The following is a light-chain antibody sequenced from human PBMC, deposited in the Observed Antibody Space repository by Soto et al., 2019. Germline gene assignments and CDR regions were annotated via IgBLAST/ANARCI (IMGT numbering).Light chain of an antibody. CDR2: SSN. CDR3: AAWDDSLNGLV. V-gene: IGLV1-44*01. CDR1: SSNIGSNS. J-gene: IGLJ2*01. Sequence: QAVVTQPPSASGTPGQRVTFSCSGSSSNIGSNSVNWYQQLPGTTPKLLMYSSNQRPSGVPDRFSGAKSGTSASLAISGLQSEDEADYYCAAWDDSLNGLVFGGGTKVTVL.